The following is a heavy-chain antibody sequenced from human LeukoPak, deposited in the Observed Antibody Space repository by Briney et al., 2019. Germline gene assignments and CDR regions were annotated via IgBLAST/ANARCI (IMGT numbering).Heavy chain of an antibody. V-gene: IGHV3-23*01. D-gene: IGHD3-3*01. CDR1: GFTFSSYA. Sequence: PGGSLRLSCAASGFTFSSYAMSWVRQAPGKGLEWVSAISGSGGSTYYADSVKGRFTISRDNSKNTLYLQMNSLRAEDTAVYYCAKVADFWSGYGPYYYYYYMDVWGKGTTVTVSS. CDR2: ISGSGGST. CDR3: AKVADFWSGYGPYYYYYYMDV. J-gene: IGHJ6*03.